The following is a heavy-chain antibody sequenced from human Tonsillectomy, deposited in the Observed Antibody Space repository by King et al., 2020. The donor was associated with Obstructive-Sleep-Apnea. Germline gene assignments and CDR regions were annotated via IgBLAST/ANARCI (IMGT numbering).Heavy chain of an antibody. V-gene: IGHV3-23*04. CDR3: AKDSGGYYYDTSGYYFDY. CDR2: ISYSGGST. CDR1: GFTFNSHA. J-gene: IGHJ4*02. D-gene: IGHD3-22*01. Sequence: VQLVESGGGLVQPGGSLRLSCAASGFTFNSHAMSWVHQAPGKGLEWVSAISYSGGSTYYADSVKGRFTISRDNSKNTVYLQMNSLRAEDTAVYYCAKDSGGYYYDTSGYYFDYWGQGTLVTVSA.